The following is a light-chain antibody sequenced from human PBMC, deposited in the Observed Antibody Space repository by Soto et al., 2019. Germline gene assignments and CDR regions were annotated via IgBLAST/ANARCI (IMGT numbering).Light chain of an antibody. CDR3: CSYAGSYTYV. Sequence: QSVLTRPRSVSGSPGQSVTISCTGTSGDVGRYNHVSWYQQYPGKAPKLMIYDVSKRPSGVPDRFSGSKSGNTASLTISGLQADDEADYFCCSYAGSYTYVFGTGTKVTVL. CDR1: SGDVGRYNH. J-gene: IGLJ1*01. CDR2: DVS. V-gene: IGLV2-11*01.